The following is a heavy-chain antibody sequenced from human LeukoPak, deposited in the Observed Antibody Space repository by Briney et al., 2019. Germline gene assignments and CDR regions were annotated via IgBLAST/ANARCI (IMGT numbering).Heavy chain of an antibody. D-gene: IGHD3-22*01. CDR1: GFSLSTSGMC. CDR3: ARTSSGYYYGIDY. CDR2: IDLDDEK. J-gene: IGHJ4*02. V-gene: IGHV2-70*17. Sequence: VSGPALVKPTQTLTLTCTFSGFSLSTSGMCVTWIRQPPGKALEWLARIDLDDEKFYSTSLRTRLTISKDTSKNQVVLTVTNMDPVDTATYYCARTSSGYYYGIDYWGQGTLVTVSS.